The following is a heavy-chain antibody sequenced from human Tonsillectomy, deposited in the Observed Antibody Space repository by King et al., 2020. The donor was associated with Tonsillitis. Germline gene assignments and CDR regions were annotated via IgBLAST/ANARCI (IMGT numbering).Heavy chain of an antibody. CDR2: VYYSGSI. V-gene: IGHV4-39*07. J-gene: IGHJ6*02. CDR1: GDSVSSSSYY. D-gene: IGHD6-19*01. Sequence: LQLQESGPGLVKPSETLSLTCTVSGDSVSSSSYYWTWIRQPPEKGLEWIGSVYYSGSIYYNPSLTSRVTISVDMSKNQMYLKMSSVTAADTAVYYCARALDSGGGAHYYGMDVWGQGTTVTVSS. CDR3: ARALDSGGGAHYYGMDV.